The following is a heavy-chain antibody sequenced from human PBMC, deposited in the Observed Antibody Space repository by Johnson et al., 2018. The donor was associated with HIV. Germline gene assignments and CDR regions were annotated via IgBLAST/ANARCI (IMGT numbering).Heavy chain of an antibody. CDR2: ISYDASNK. CDR3: ARYRAPFDDAFDI. V-gene: IGHV3-30-3*01. D-gene: IGHD1-26*01. CDR1: RFTFSSYA. J-gene: IGHJ3*02. Sequence: QVQLVESGGGVVQPGRSLRLSCAASRFTFSSYAMHWVRQAPGKGLEWVALISYDASNKYYADSVKGRFTISRDNSKNTLYLQMNSLRAEDTAVYYCARYRAPFDDAFDIWGQGTMVTVSS.